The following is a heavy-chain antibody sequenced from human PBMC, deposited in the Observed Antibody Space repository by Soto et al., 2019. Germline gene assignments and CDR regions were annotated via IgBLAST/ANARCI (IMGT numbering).Heavy chain of an antibody. D-gene: IGHD3-9*01. CDR3: ARDLPTGWLFKWEGIHDAFDI. CDR2: ISSSGSTI. V-gene: IGHV3-48*03. CDR1: GFTFSSYE. J-gene: IGHJ3*02. Sequence: EVQLVESGGGLVQPGGSLRLSCAASGFTFSSYEMNWVRQAPGKGLEWVSYISSSGSTIYYADSVKGRFTISRDNAKNSLYLQMNSLRAEDTAVYYCARDLPTGWLFKWEGIHDAFDIWVQGTMVTVSS.